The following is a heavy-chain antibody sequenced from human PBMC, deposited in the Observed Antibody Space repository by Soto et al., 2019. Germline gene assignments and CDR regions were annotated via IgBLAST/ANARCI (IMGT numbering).Heavy chain of an antibody. CDR3: AGQTFPIAAASYGRSNWFDP. CDR1: RGYVNTFH. Sequence: SETLSLTCTVSRGYVNTFHWSWVRQPAGKGLEWIGRIFPTGNTYYSPSLKSRLTMSIDTSKNEISLRLSSVTAADTAVYYCAGQTFPIAAASYGRSNWFDPWGPGTLVTVPQ. V-gene: IGHV4-4*07. CDR2: IFPTGNT. J-gene: IGHJ5*02. D-gene: IGHD6-25*01.